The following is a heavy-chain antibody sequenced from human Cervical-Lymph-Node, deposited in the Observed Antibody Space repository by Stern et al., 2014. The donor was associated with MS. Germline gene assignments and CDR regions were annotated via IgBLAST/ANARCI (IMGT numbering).Heavy chain of an antibody. CDR1: GFTFRNYA. Sequence: MQLVVSGGGVVQPGRSLRLSCVASGFTFRNYAMHWVRQAPGQGLEWVAVTSDDGDKNYYADSVRGRFTVSRNNSKNTLYLQISSLRPDDTATYYCARSAHSDYWGQGSLVIVSS. J-gene: IGHJ4*02. V-gene: IGHV3-30-3*01. CDR2: TSDDGDKN. D-gene: IGHD3-3*02. CDR3: ARSAHSDY.